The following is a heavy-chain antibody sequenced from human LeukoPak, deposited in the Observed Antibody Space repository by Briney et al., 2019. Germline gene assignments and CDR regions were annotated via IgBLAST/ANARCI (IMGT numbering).Heavy chain of an antibody. CDR2: ISSSGSTI. Sequence: GGSLRLSCAASGFTFSSYEMNWVRQAPGKGLEWVSYISSSGSTIYYADSVKGRFTISRDNAKNSLYLQMNSLRVEDTAVYYCARAFYSYFDYWDQGTLVVVST. D-gene: IGHD2/OR15-2a*01. CDR3: ARAFYSYFDY. CDR1: GFTFSSYE. J-gene: IGHJ4*02. V-gene: IGHV3-48*03.